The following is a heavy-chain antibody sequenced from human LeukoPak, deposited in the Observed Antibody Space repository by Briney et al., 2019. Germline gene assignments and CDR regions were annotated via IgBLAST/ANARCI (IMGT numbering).Heavy chain of an antibody. J-gene: IGHJ4*02. CDR2: INHSGST. CDR1: GGSFSGYY. V-gene: IGHV4-34*01. Sequence: PSETLSLTCAVYGGSFSGYYWRWVRQPPGKGREWMGEINHSGSTNYNPSLKSRVTISVETSKNQCSLKLSSVTAADTAVYYCARDLSGVTGYTYGRGIDYWGQGTLVTVSS. D-gene: IGHD5-18*01. CDR3: ARDLSGVTGYTYGRGIDY.